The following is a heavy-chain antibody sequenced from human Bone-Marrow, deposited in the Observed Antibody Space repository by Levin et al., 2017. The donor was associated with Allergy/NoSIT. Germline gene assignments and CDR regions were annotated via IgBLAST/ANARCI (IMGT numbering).Heavy chain of an antibody. CDR1: GFTVSRAS. D-gene: IGHD1-1*01. Sequence: HPGGSLRLSCAVSGFTVSRASINWVRQAPGKGLEWVSLLYADGTTFYGDSVKGRFAISRDDSKNSVFLQMDSLTFEDTGIYYCARDPGIQLSMDVWGQGTPVTVSS. V-gene: IGHV3-53*01. CDR3: ARDPGIQLSMDV. J-gene: IGHJ6*02. CDR2: LYADGTT.